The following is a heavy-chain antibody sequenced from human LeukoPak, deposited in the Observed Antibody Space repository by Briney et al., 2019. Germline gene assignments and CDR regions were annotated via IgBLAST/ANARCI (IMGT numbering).Heavy chain of an antibody. J-gene: IGHJ4*02. CDR3: AKDYCRDGNCPFPFLDS. CDR1: GFTLTNHG. Sequence: GGSLRLSCAVSGFTLTNHGVSWVRQAPGKGLEWVSIITGTGGRYYGDSVKGRFIPSRDNSKNTVYMQMSSLRAEDTATHYCAKDYCRDGNCPFPFLDSWGQGTLVTVSS. D-gene: IGHD2-15*01. CDR2: ITGTGGR. V-gene: IGHV3-23*01.